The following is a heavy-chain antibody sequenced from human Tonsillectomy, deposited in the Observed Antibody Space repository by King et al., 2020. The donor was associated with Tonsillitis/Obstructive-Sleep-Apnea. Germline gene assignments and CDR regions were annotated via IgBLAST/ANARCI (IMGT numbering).Heavy chain of an antibody. Sequence: QLVQSGDEVKKPGASVKVSCEASGYTFTNYGISWVRQAPGQGLEWMGWISAYNGNTKYAQKLQDRVTMTTDTSTSTAYMELRSLRSDDTAVYYCARADLPYYYYYYMDVWGKGTTVTVSS. CDR2: ISAYNGNT. CDR1: GYTFTNYG. CDR3: ARADLPYYYYYYMDV. J-gene: IGHJ6*03. V-gene: IGHV1-18*01.